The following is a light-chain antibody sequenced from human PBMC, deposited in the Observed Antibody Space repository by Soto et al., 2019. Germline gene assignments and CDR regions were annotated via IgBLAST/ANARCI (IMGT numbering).Light chain of an antibody. Sequence: DIQMTQSPSTLSASVGDRVIITCRASQSVSSWLAWYQQKPGKAPNLLIYNASILKSGVPSRFSGSGSGTEFTLTISSLQPDDFSTYYCQQYDNDSWTFGQGTKVEIK. CDR2: NAS. CDR1: QSVSSW. V-gene: IGKV1-5*03. CDR3: QQYDNDSWT. J-gene: IGKJ1*01.